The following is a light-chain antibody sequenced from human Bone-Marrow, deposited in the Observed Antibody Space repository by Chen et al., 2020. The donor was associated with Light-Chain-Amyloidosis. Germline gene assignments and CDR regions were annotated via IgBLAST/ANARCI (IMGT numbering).Light chain of an antibody. CDR2: KAS. CDR1: QSISYW. V-gene: IGKV1-5*03. Sequence: DIQMSQSPSTLSASVADRVTITCRARQSISYWLAWYQQKPGKVPQLLISKASCLEDGVPSRFSGSGSGTEFSLTISSLQPDDFATYYCQQYTTYSVTFGGGTKVEIK. CDR3: QQYTTYSVT. J-gene: IGKJ4*01.